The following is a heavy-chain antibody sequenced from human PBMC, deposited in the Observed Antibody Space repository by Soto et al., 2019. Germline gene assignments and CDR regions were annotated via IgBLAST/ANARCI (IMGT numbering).Heavy chain of an antibody. V-gene: IGHV2-70*11. D-gene: IGHD2-21*01. CDR1: GFSLSTSGMC. Sequence: ESGPTLVNPTQTLTLTCTFSGFSLSTSGMCVSWIRQPPGKALEWLARIDWDDDKYYSTSLKTRLTISKDTSKNQVVLTMTNMDPVDTATYYCARIVTYCGGDCLNFDYWGQGTLVTSPQ. CDR3: ARIVTYCGGDCLNFDY. J-gene: IGHJ4*02. CDR2: IDWDDDK.